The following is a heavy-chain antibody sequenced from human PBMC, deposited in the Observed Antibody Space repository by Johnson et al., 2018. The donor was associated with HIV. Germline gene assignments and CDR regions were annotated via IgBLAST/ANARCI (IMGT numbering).Heavy chain of an antibody. CDR3: AGEPRTLGI. D-gene: IGHD3-16*01. CDR1: GFTFEDYG. J-gene: IGHJ3*02. Sequence: VQLVESGGGVVRPGGSLRLSCAASGFTFEDYGMTWVRQGPGKGLEWVSGINWNGDNTGYADSVKGRFTISRDNAKNSLFLQMNSLRAEDTAVYYCAGEPRTLGIWGQGTMVTVSS. CDR2: INWNGDNT. V-gene: IGHV3-20*04.